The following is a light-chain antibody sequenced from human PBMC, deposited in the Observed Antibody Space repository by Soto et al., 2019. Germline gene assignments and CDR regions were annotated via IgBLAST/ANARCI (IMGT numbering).Light chain of an antibody. J-gene: IGKJ1*01. CDR2: TAS. V-gene: IGKV1-5*03. CDR1: QSISSW. CDR3: QHYNNYFWT. Sequence: DIQMTQSPSPLSASVGDRVTILCRASQSISSWLAWYQKKPGKAPKLLTYTASSLVSGVPSTFSVSGSGSESNLTITSLQPDDVAKYYCQHYNNYFWTFGQGTKVEIK.